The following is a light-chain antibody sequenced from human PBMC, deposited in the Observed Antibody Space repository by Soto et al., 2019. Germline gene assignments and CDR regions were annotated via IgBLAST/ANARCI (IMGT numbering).Light chain of an antibody. V-gene: IGLV2-14*01. CDR1: TSDLGDYKY. Sequence: QSVLTQPASVSGSPGQSITISCTGTTSDLGDYKYISWYQQHPGKVPKLIIYEVTNWPSGVSNRFSGSKSGNTASLTISGLQAEDEADYYCSLYTISRVFGGGTKLTVL. CDR3: SLYTISRV. CDR2: EVT. J-gene: IGLJ3*02.